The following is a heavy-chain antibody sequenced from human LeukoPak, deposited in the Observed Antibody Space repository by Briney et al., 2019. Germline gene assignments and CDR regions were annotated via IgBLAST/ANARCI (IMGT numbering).Heavy chain of an antibody. CDR1: GGSISSYY. CDR2: IYYSGST. Sequence: SETLSLTCTVSGGSISSYYWSWIRQPPGKGLEWIGYIYYSGSTNYNPSPKSRVTISVDTSKNQFSLKLSSVTAADTAVYYCAREKSEEWLGKYYYYGMDVWGKGTTVTVSS. D-gene: IGHD6-19*01. V-gene: IGHV4-59*01. J-gene: IGHJ6*04. CDR3: AREKSEEWLGKYYYYGMDV.